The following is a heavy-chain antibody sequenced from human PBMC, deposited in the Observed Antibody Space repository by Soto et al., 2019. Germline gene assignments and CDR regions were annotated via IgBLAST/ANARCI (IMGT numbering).Heavy chain of an antibody. Sequence: GGSLRLSCAGSGFTFGDYAMSWFRQAPGKGLEWVGFIRSKAYGGTTEYAASVKGRFTISRDDSKSIAYLQMNSLKTEDTAVYYCTREAFPFLSELPAVWGQGTTVTVSS. D-gene: IGHD1-26*01. CDR2: IRSKAYGGTT. J-gene: IGHJ6*02. CDR1: GFTFGDYA. V-gene: IGHV3-49*03. CDR3: TREAFPFLSELPAV.